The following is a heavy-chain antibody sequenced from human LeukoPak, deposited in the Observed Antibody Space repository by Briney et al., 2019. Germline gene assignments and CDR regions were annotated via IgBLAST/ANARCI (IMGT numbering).Heavy chain of an antibody. CDR1: GFTFSSYW. CDR2: IKQDGSER. J-gene: IGHJ4*02. V-gene: IGHV3-7*04. CDR3: ARDLSTYGSGSYYKLPMDY. Sequence: GGSLRLSCAASGFTFSSYWMSWVRQAPGKGLEWVANIKQDGSERYYVDSVKGRFTISRDNAKNSVYLRMNSLRGEDTAVYYCARDLSTYGSGSYYKLPMDYWGQGTLVTVSS. D-gene: IGHD3-10*01.